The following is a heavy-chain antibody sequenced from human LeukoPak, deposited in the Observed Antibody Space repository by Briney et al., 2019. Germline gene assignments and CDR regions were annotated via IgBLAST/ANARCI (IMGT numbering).Heavy chain of an antibody. CDR3: AVTTRSRAIDY. Sequence: GGSLRLSCAASGFTFSDYWMSWVRQDRGKGLAWVANIRQDGGDFNYVDSVKGRFTISRDDARNSLFLQMNNLRVEDTAVYYCAVTTRSRAIDYWGQGTLVTVSS. CDR1: GFTFSDYW. V-gene: IGHV3-7*01. CDR2: IRQDGGDF. J-gene: IGHJ4*02. D-gene: IGHD4-17*01.